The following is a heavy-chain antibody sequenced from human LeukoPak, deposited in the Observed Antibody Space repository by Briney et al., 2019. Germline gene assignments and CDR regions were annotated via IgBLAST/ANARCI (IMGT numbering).Heavy chain of an antibody. CDR2: VYYNGST. CDR3: ASIGYCTNGVCTDFDY. CDR1: GGSLCRGDDN. V-gene: IGHV4-30-4*01. D-gene: IGHD2-8*01. J-gene: IGHJ4*02. Sequence: ASGTLSLTCTVSGGSLCRGDDNCRWSSPPPGKGVESSVYVYYNGSTYYNPRLKSRVTISVDTRKKQFSLQLRSVTPAGTAVCSWASIGYCTNGVCTDFDYWAQGPLSTFSS.